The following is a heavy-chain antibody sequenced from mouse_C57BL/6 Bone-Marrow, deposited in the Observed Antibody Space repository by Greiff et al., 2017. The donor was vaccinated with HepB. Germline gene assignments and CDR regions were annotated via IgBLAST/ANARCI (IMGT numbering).Heavy chain of an antibody. CDR1: GYTFTSYW. CDR3: ARASIYEYFDD. J-gene: IGHJ1*03. V-gene: IGHV1-69*01. CDR2: IDPSDSDT. D-gene: IGHD2-10*02. Sequence: QVQLQQPGAELVMPGASVKLSCKASGYTFTSYWMHWVKQRPGQGLEWIGYIDPSDSDTNYNQKFKGKSTLTVDKSSSTAYMQLSSLTSEDSAVYEYARASIYEYFDDWGRGTTVTVSS.